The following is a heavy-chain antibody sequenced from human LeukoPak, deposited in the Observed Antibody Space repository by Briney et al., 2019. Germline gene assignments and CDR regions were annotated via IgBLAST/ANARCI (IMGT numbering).Heavy chain of an antibody. CDR2: IRSKAYGGTT. J-gene: IGHJ3*02. CDR1: GFTFGDYA. CDR3: TRVSSGPDDFDI. Sequence: GGSLRLSCTASGFTFGDYAMSWVRQAPGKGLEWVGFIRSKAYGGTTEYAASVKGRFTISRDDSKSIAYLQMNSLKTEDTAVYYCTRVSSGPDDFDIWGQGTMVTVSS. V-gene: IGHV3-49*04. D-gene: IGHD6-19*01.